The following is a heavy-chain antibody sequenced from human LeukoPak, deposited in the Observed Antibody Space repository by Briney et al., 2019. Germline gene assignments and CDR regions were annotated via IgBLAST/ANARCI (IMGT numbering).Heavy chain of an antibody. CDR3: AKELSGINYYFDY. V-gene: IGHV3-30-3*01. D-gene: IGHD1-14*01. Sequence: GRSLRLSCAASGFTLSSYAMHWVRQAPGKGLEWVAVISYDGSNKYYADSVKGRFTISRDNSKNTLYLQMNSLRAEDTAVYYCAKELSGINYYFDYWGQGTLVTVSS. J-gene: IGHJ4*02. CDR1: GFTLSSYA. CDR2: ISYDGSNK.